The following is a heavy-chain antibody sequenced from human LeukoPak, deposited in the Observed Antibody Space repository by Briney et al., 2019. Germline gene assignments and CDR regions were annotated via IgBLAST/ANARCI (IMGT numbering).Heavy chain of an antibody. CDR3: ARGAAHSYGYFSDD. V-gene: IGHV3-48*01. Sequence: GGSLRLSCVGSGFIFGDYSMSWVRQASGKGLEWLSFISTSSNTIYYADSVRGRFTVSRDNAKNSLYLQMNSPRAEDTAAYYCARGAAHSYGYFSDDWGQGMLVAVSS. CDR2: ISTSSNTI. J-gene: IGHJ4*02. D-gene: IGHD4-17*01. CDR1: GFIFGDYS.